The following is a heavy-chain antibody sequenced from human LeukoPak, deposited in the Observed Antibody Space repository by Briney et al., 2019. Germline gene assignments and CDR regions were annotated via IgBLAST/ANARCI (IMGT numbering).Heavy chain of an antibody. V-gene: IGHV4-34*01. Sequence: SETLSLTCAVYGGSFSGYYWSWIRQPPGKGLEWIGEINHSGSTNYNPSLKSRVTISVDTSKNQFSLKLSSVTAADTAVYYCARGQGLRFLEWLSWFDPSGQGTLVTVSS. CDR1: GGSFSGYY. D-gene: IGHD3-3*01. J-gene: IGHJ5*02. CDR2: INHSGST. CDR3: ARGQGLRFLEWLSWFDP.